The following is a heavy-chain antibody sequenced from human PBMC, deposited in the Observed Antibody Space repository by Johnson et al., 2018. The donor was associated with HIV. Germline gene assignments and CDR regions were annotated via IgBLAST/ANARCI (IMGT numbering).Heavy chain of an antibody. V-gene: IGHV3-23*04. D-gene: IGHD6-13*01. J-gene: IGHJ3*02. CDR1: GFTFTYYA. CDR2: ISGSGGST. Sequence: EVQLVESGGGLVQPGGSLRLSCAASGFTFTYYAMSWVRQAPGKGLEWVSGISGSGGSTYYADSVKGRFTISRDNSKNTLYLQMNSLRAEDTAVYFCARAASQQQLKVPFDIWGQGTMVTVSS. CDR3: ARAASQQQLKVPFDI.